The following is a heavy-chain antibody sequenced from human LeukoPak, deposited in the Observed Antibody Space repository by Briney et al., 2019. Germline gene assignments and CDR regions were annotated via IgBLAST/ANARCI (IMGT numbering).Heavy chain of an antibody. CDR3: ARQGNQGEEEMATYYYFDY. V-gene: IGHV1-46*01. D-gene: IGHD5-24*01. CDR1: GYTFTSYY. CDR2: INPSGGST. J-gene: IGHJ4*02. Sequence: ASVKVSCKASGYTFTSYYMHWVRQAPGQGLEWMGIINPSGGSTSYAQKFQGRVTMTRDMSTSTVYMELSSLRSEDTAVYYCARQGNQGEEEMATYYYFDYWGQGTLVTVSS.